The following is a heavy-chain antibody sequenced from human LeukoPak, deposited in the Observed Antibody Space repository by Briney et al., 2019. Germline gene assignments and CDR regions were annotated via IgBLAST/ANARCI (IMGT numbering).Heavy chain of an antibody. D-gene: IGHD2-21*02. V-gene: IGHV3-23*01. Sequence: PGGSLRLSCEASGFTFRSYAMSLVRQAPGKGLEWVSSISGSGASTYYADSMKGRFTISRDNSRNTVYVHMNSLRADETAVYYCHYKNCGGDCSLDYWGQGILVTVSS. CDR2: ISGSGAST. J-gene: IGHJ4*02. CDR1: GFTFRSYA. CDR3: HYKNCGGDCSLDY.